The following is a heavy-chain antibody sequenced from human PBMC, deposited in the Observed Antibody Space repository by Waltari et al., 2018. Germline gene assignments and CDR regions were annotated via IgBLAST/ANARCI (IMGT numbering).Heavy chain of an antibody. Sequence: QVQLQQWGAGLLKPSETLSLTCAVYGGSFSGYYWSWIRQPPGKGLEWIGEIKQSGSTNYNPSLKSRVTIAVDTSKNQFSLKLSSVTAADTAVYYCARGPDPGVRFGELLVGRYAFDIWGQGTMVTVSS. J-gene: IGHJ3*02. CDR3: ARGPDPGVRFGELLVGRYAFDI. V-gene: IGHV4-34*01. D-gene: IGHD3-10*01. CDR1: GGSFSGYY. CDR2: IKQSGST.